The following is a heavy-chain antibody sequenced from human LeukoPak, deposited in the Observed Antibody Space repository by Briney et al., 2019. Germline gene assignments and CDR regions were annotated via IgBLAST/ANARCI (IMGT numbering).Heavy chain of an antibody. CDR2: IYHSGST. V-gene: IGHV4-38-2*01. CDR3: ARFVGAATTSHVDY. Sequence: PSETLSLTCAVSGYFLSSGYYWGWIRPPPGKRLEWIGSIYHSGSTYYNPSLKSRVTISVDTSKNQFSLKLSSVTAADTAVYYCARFVGAATTSHVDYWGQGTLVTVSS. D-gene: IGHD1-26*01. CDR1: GYFLSSGYY. J-gene: IGHJ4*02.